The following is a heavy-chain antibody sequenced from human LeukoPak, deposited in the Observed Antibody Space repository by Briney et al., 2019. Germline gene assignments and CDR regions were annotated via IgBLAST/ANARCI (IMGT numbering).Heavy chain of an antibody. V-gene: IGHV5-51*01. D-gene: IGHD3-3*01. CDR3: ARLGNFWSGFDY. Sequence: RGESLKISCQGSGYSFTTYWIGWVRQMPGKGLEWMGIIYPGDSDTRYSPSFQGQVTISVDKSISTAYLQWGSLKASDTAMYYCARLGNFWSGFDYWGQGTLVTVSS. CDR2: IYPGDSDT. J-gene: IGHJ4*02. CDR1: GYSFTTYW.